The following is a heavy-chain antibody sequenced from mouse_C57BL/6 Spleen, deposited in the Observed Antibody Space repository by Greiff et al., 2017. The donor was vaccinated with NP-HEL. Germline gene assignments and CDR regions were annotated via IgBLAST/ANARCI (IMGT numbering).Heavy chain of an antibody. J-gene: IGHJ2*01. Sequence: EVQLQQSVAELVRPGASVKLSCTASGFNIKNTYMHWVKQRPEQGLAWIGRIDPANGNTKYAPKFQVKGTITADTSSHPAYLQTIRLTSEDPAIYYWFLIYYDYGPSFDYLGQVNTLTVSS. CDR1: GFNIKNTY. D-gene: IGHD2-4*01. V-gene: IGHV14-3*01. CDR3: FLIYYDYGPSFDY. CDR2: IDPANGNT.